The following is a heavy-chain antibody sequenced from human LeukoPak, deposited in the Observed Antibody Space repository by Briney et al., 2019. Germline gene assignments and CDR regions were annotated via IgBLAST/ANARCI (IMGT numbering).Heavy chain of an antibody. J-gene: IGHJ4*02. CDR1: GFTFSSYA. CDR2: ISGSGGST. V-gene: IGHV3-23*01. CDR3: AKDQIGVLSNYVYYFDY. D-gene: IGHD4-11*01. Sequence: GGSLRLSCAASGFTFSSYAMSWVRQAPGKGLEWVSAISGSGGSTYYADSVKGRFTISRDNSKNTLYLQMNSLRAEDTAVYYCAKDQIGVLSNYVYYFDYWGQGTLVTVSS.